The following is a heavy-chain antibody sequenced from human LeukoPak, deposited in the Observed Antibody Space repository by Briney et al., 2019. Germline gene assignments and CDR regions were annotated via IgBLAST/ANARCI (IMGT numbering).Heavy chain of an antibody. J-gene: IGHJ2*01. V-gene: IGHV5-10-1*01. CDR3: ARPYGTTHWYFDL. CDR1: GYSFTSYW. D-gene: IGHD1-1*01. CDR2: IDPSDSYT. Sequence: GESLKISCKGSGYSFTSYWISWVRQMPGKGLEWMGRIDPSDSYTNYSPSFQGHVTISADKSISTAYLQWSSLKASDTAMYYCARPYGTTHWYFDLWGRGTLVTVSS.